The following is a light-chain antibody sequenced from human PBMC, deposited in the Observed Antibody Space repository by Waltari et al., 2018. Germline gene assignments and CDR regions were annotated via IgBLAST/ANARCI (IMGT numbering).Light chain of an antibody. CDR2: GAS. CDR1: QSVNSN. CDR3: HQYNKWPFT. Sequence: DIALTQSPITLSVSPGERATLSCRASQSVNSNLAWYQQKPGQAPRLLIYGASTRATDIPARISGSGSGTEFTLTISSLQSEDFAVYYCHQYNKWPFTFGPGTKVDIK. J-gene: IGKJ3*01. V-gene: IGKV3-15*01.